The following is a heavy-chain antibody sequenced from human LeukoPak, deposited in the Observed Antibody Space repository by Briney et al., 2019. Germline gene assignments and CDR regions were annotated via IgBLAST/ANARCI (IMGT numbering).Heavy chain of an antibody. CDR1: RFTFSSCA. V-gene: IGHV3-30*04. Sequence: PGRSLRLSCAASRFTFSSCAMHWVRQAPGKGLEWVAVISYDGSNKYYADSVKGRFTISRDNSKNTLYLQMNSLRAEDTAVYYCAQMTTVTTGLDYWGQGTLVTVSS. D-gene: IGHD4-17*01. CDR3: AQMTTVTTGLDY. J-gene: IGHJ4*02. CDR2: ISYDGSNK.